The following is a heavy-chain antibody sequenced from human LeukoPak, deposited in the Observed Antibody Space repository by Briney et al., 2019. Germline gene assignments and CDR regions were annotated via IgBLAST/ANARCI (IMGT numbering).Heavy chain of an antibody. V-gene: IGHV4-34*01. Sequence: SSETLSLTCTVSGGSISSYYWSWIRQPPGKGLEWIGEINHSGSTNYNPSLKSRVTISVDTSKNQFSLKLSSVTAADTAVYYCAESFYGSGSYRYWGQGTLVTVSS. CDR3: AESFYGSGSYRY. CDR1: GGSISSYY. CDR2: INHSGST. J-gene: IGHJ4*02. D-gene: IGHD3-10*01.